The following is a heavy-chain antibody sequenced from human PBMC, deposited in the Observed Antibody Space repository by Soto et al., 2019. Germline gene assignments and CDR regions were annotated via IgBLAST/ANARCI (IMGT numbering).Heavy chain of an antibody. V-gene: IGHV4-59*01. J-gene: IGHJ4*02. CDR2: IYYSGSN. Sequence: XXTLSLPFTVSGGSISSYYWRWIRQPPGKGLEWIGYIYYSGSNNYNPSLKSRVTISVDTSKNQFSLKLSSVNAADTAVYYCAREYYYDSSGYYYWGQGTLVTVSS. CDR1: GGSISSYY. D-gene: IGHD3-22*01. CDR3: AREYYYDSSGYYY.